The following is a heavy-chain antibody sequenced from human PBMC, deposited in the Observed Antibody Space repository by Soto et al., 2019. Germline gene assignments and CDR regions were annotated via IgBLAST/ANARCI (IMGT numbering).Heavy chain of an antibody. CDR1: GGSITSSHC. CDR3: ARRFDFLEWLLPTYFDY. V-gene: IGHV4-4*02. D-gene: IGHD3-3*01. J-gene: IGHJ4*02. Sequence: QVQLQESGPGLVKPSGTLSLTCAVSGGSITSSHCWSWVRQPPGKGLEWIGEIYHSGITNYNPSHKSRVTISVDKSKHQFSLKLSSVTAADTAVYYCARRFDFLEWLLPTYFDYWGQGTLVTVSS. CDR2: IYHSGIT.